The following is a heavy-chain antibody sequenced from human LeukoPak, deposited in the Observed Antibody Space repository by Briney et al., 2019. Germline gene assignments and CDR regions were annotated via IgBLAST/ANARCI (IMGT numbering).Heavy chain of an antibody. Sequence: SETLSLTCTVSGGSISSYYWSWIRQPPGKGQEWIGYIYYSGSTNYNPSLKSRVTISVDTSKNQFSLKLSSVAAADTAVYYCARPLWFGELGSFGYWGQGTLVTVSS. J-gene: IGHJ4*02. CDR3: ARPLWFGELGSFGY. V-gene: IGHV4-59*08. CDR1: GGSISSYY. CDR2: IYYSGST. D-gene: IGHD3-10*01.